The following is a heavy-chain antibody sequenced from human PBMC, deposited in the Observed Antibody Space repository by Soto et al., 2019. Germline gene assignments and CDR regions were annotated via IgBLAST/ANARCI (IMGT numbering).Heavy chain of an antibody. J-gene: IGHJ4*02. CDR1: GFTFSSYS. Sequence: EVQLVESGGGLVKPGGSLRLSCAASGFTFSSYSMNWVRQAPGKGLEWVSSISSSSSYIYYADSVKGRFTISRDNAKNSLYLQMNSLRAEDTAVYYCARAPVTMVRECVDYWGQGTLVTVSS. CDR3: ARAPVTMVRECVDY. D-gene: IGHD3-10*01. CDR2: ISSSSSYI. V-gene: IGHV3-21*01.